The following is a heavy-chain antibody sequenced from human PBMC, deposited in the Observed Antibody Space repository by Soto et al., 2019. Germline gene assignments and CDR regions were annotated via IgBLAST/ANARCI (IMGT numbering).Heavy chain of an antibody. CDR3: AKDGSPNVDY. V-gene: IGHV3-30*18. D-gene: IGHD1-26*01. J-gene: IGHJ4*02. CDR2: MSYDGSNE. CDR1: GFTFSHYA. Sequence: QVQLVESGGGVVQPGRSLRLSCAASGFTFSHYAMHWVRQAPGKGLEWVALMSYDGSNEYYADSVKGRFTISRDNSKNTLDLQMNSLRAEDTAVYYCAKDGSPNVDYWGQGTLVTVSS.